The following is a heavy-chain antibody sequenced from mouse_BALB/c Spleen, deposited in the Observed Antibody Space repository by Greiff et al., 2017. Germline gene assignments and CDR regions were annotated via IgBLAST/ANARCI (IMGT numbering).Heavy chain of an antibody. Sequence: VQLQQSGAELARPGASVKISCKATGYTFSSYWIEWVKQRPGHGLEWIGEILPGSGSTNYNEKFKGKATFTADTSSNTAYMQLSSLTSEDSAVYYCARLDYFDYWGQGTTLTVSS. CDR3: ARLDYFDY. CDR2: ILPGSGST. CDR1: GYTFSSYW. J-gene: IGHJ2*01. V-gene: IGHV1-9*01.